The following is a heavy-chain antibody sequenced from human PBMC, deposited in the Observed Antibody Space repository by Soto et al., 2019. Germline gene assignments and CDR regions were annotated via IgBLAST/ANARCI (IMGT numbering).Heavy chain of an antibody. V-gene: IGHV1-18*01. D-gene: IGHD1-1*01. CDR3: ARGRYGDY. CDR1: GYTFTSYG. CDR2: ISAHNGNT. Sequence: QVHLVQSGAEVKKPGASVKVSCKGSGYTFTSYGITWVRQAHGKGLEWMGWISAHNGNTDYAQKPQGRVTVTRDTSTSTAYMELRSLRSVDTAVYYCARGRYGDYWGQGALVTVSS. J-gene: IGHJ4*02.